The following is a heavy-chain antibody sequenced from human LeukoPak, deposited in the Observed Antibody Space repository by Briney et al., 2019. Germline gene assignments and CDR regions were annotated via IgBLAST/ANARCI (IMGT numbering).Heavy chain of an antibody. Sequence: SETLSLTCTVSGGSISSYYWSWIRQPPGKGLEWIGYIYSSGSTNYNPSLKSRVTILVDTSKNQFSLKLSSVTAADTAVYYCARRGYSSGYDYFDYWGQGTLVTVSS. CDR1: GGSISSYY. CDR3: ARRGYSSGYDYFDY. J-gene: IGHJ4*02. CDR2: IYSSGST. V-gene: IGHV4-59*08. D-gene: IGHD6-19*01.